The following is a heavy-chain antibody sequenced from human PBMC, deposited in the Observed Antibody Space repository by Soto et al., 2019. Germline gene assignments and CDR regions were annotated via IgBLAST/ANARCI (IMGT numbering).Heavy chain of an antibody. CDR1: GFTFSSYW. CDR2: IKQDGSEK. J-gene: IGHJ6*02. V-gene: IGHV3-7*01. Sequence: GGSLRLSCAASGFTFSSYWMIWVRQAPGKGLEWVANIKQDGSEKYYVDSVKGRFTISRDNAKNSLYLQMNSLRAEDTAVYYCARDPVSYYYGMDVWGQGTTVTVSS. CDR3: ARDPVSYYYGMDV.